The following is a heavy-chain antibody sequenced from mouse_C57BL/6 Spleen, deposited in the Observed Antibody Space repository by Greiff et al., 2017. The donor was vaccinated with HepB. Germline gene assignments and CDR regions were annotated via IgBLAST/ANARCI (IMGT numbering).Heavy chain of an antibody. V-gene: IGHV1-82*01. CDR3: ARSGGYYGSSWGY. Sequence: VKLMESGPELVKPGASVKISCKASGYAFSSSWMNWVKQRPGKGLEWIGRIYPGDGDTNYNGKFKGKATLTADKSSSTAYMQLSSLTSEDSAVYFCARSGGYYGSSWGYWGQGTTLTVSS. CDR2: IYPGDGDT. J-gene: IGHJ2*01. CDR1: GYAFSSSW. D-gene: IGHD1-1*01.